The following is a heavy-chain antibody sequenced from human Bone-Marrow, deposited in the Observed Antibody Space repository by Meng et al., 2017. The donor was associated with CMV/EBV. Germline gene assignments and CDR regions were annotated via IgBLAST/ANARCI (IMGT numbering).Heavy chain of an antibody. J-gene: IGHJ4*02. D-gene: IGHD2-2*01. Sequence: SVKVSCKASGGTFSSYAISWVRQAPGQGLEWMGGIIPILGIANYAQKFQGRVTITADKSTSTAYMELRSLRSDDTAVYYCARRLYCSSTSCFELGPWGQGNLVTCSS. CDR1: GGTFSSYA. CDR2: IIPILGIA. V-gene: IGHV1-69*10. CDR3: ARRLYCSSTSCFELGP.